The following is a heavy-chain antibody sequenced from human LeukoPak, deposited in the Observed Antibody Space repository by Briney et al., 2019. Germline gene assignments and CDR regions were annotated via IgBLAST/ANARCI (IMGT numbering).Heavy chain of an antibody. J-gene: IGHJ4*02. V-gene: IGHV1-69*05. CDR2: IIPIFGTA. Sequence: ASVKVSCKASGGTFTSYAISWVRQAPGQGLEWRGGIIPIFGTANYAQKFQGRVTITTDESASTAYMELSSLRSEDTAVYYCARSLLLWFGEPPDYWGQGTLVTVSS. CDR1: GGTFTSYA. D-gene: IGHD3-10*01. CDR3: ARSLLLWFGEPPDY.